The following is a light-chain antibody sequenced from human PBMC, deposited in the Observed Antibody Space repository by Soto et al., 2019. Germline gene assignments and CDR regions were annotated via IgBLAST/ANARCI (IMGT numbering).Light chain of an antibody. Sequence: IVMSQSQASLSVSPGARATLSCRASQHVGSSLAWYQQKPGQAPRRLIYDASTRATGIPARFSGSGSGADFTLTINSLVPEDFAVYYCHQHRRSPRTFGQGTKV. CDR2: DAS. J-gene: IGKJ1*01. V-gene: IGKV3D-15*01. CDR3: HQHRRSPRT. CDR1: QHVGSS.